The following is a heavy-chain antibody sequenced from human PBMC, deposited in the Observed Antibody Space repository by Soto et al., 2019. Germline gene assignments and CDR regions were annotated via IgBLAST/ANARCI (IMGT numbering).Heavy chain of an antibody. J-gene: IGHJ5*02. D-gene: IGHD6-13*01. CDR1: GYTFTGYY. V-gene: IGHV1-2*02. CDR2: INPNSGGS. Sequence: ASVKVSCKASGYTFTGYYMHWVRQAPGQGLEWMGWINPNSGGSNYAQKFQGRVTMTRDTSISTAYMELSRLRSDDTAVYYCARATAAAGTDWFDPWGQGTLVTVSS. CDR3: ARATAAAGTDWFDP.